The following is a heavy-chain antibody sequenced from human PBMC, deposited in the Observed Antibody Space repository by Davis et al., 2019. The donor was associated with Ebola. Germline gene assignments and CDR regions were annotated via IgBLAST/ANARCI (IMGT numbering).Heavy chain of an antibody. CDR1: GFTFSSYA. CDR2: ISGSGGST. Sequence: PGGSLRLSCAASGFTFSSYAMSWVRQAPGKGLEWVSAISGSGGSTSYADSVKGRFTISRDNSKNTLYLQMNSLRAEDTAVYYCAKDQGGPYDSRSRGAFDIWGQGTMVTVSS. V-gene: IGHV3-23*01. J-gene: IGHJ3*02. CDR3: AKDQGGPYDSRSRGAFDI. D-gene: IGHD3-22*01.